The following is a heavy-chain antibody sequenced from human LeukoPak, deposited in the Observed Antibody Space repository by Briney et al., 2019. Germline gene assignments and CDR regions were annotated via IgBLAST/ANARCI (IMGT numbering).Heavy chain of an antibody. Sequence: GGSLRLSCAASGFTFSNYWMSWVRQVPGKGLEWVANIKQDGSEKYYVDSVKGRLTISRDNAKNSLYLQMNSLRAEDTAVYYCARLTYYSGTSYYSAPLFDYWGQGTLVTVSS. CDR3: ARLTYYSGTSYYSAPLFDY. CDR2: IKQDGSEK. CDR1: GFTFSNYW. J-gene: IGHJ4*02. V-gene: IGHV3-7*01. D-gene: IGHD2-15*01.